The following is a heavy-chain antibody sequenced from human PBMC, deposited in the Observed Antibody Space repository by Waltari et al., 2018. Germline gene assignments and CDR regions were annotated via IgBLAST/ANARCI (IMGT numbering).Heavy chain of an antibody. CDR2: IYYSGST. D-gene: IGHD2-15*01. V-gene: IGHV4-59*01. CDR1: GGSISSYY. J-gene: IGHJ3*02. CDR3: ARADYGGNWAYAFDI. Sequence: QVQLQESGPGLVKPSETLSLTCTVSGGSISSYYWSWIRQPPGKGLEWIGYIYYSGSTNYNPPLKSRVTISVDTSKNQFSLKLSSVTAADTAVYYCARADYGGNWAYAFDIWGQGTMVTVSS.